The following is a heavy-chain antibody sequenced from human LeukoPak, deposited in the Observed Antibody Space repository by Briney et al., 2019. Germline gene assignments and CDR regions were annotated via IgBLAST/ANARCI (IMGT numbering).Heavy chain of an antibody. J-gene: IGHJ6*02. D-gene: IGHD4-11*01. CDR2: IYYSGST. CDR3: ARDRGYTVTPRYYYYGMDV. CDR1: GGSISSYY. V-gene: IGHV4-59*01. Sequence: SGTLSLTCTVSGGSISSYYWSWIRQPPGKGLEWIGYIYYSGSTNYNPSLKSRVTISVDTSKNQFSLKLSSVTAADTAVYYCARDRGYTVTPRYYYYGMDVWGQGTTVTVSS.